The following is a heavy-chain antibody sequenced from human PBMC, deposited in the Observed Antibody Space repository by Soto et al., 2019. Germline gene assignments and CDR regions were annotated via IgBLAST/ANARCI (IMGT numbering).Heavy chain of an antibody. V-gene: IGHV1-2*06. D-gene: IGHD2-21*02. CDR1: GYIFTDYY. CDR2: INPNSGGT. J-gene: IGHJ4*02. CDR3: ARSIVVVTALDY. Sequence: ASVKVSCKASGYIFTDYYTHCVRQAPGQELGWMGRINPNSGGTNYAQKFQGRVTMTRDTSISTAYMELSSLRSEDTAVYYCARSIVVVTALDYWGQGTLVTVSS.